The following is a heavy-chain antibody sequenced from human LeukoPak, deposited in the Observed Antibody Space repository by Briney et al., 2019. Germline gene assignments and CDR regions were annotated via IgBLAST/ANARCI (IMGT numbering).Heavy chain of an antibody. J-gene: IGHJ4*02. Sequence: GGSLRLSCAASGFTFSSYAMSWVRQAPGKGLEWVSAISGSGGSTYYADSVKGRFTISRDNSKNTLYLQMNSLRAEDTAVYYCAKQQDIVVVIATFDYWGQGTLVSVSS. CDR1: GFTFSSYA. V-gene: IGHV3-23*01. CDR3: AKQQDIVVVIATFDY. D-gene: IGHD2-21*01. CDR2: ISGSGGST.